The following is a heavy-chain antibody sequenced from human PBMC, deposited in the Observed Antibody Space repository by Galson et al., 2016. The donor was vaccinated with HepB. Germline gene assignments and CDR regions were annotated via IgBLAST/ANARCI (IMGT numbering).Heavy chain of an antibody. CDR3: ARVSGNAFVI. Sequence: TLSLTCSVSAGSISSGGYYWSWIRQHPGKGLEWIGYINHSGTPYYNPSLSSRAAISVDTTKNQFSLEVSSVTAADTAVYYCARVSGNAFVIWGHGTMVTVSS. CDR1: AGSISSGGYY. CDR2: INHSGTP. V-gene: IGHV4-31*03. J-gene: IGHJ3*02.